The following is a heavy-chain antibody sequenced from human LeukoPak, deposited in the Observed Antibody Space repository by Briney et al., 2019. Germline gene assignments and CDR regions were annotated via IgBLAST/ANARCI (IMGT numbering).Heavy chain of an antibody. CDR2: IYHSGST. V-gene: IGHV4-4*02. J-gene: IGHJ4*02. D-gene: IGHD3-22*01. Sequence: SGTLSLTCAVSGGSISSNNWWSWVRQPPGKGLEWIGEIYHSGSTNYNPSLKSRVTISLDKSKNQFSLKLNSVTAADTAVYYCSSSGYYYVSYFNYWGQGTLVTVSS. CDR3: SSSGYYYVSYFNY. CDR1: GGSISSNNW.